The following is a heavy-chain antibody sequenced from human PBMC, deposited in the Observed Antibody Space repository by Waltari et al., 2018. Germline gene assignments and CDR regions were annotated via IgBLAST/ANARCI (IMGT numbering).Heavy chain of an antibody. CDR2: IYYSGST. V-gene: IGHV4-59*01. D-gene: IGHD6-13*01. Sequence: QVQLQESGPGLVKPSETLSLTCTVSGGSISSYYWSWIRQPPGKGLEWIGYIYYSGSTNYNPSLKSRVTISVDTSKNQFPLKLSSVTAADTAVYYCARSIAGARGGYYYYMDVWGKGTTVTVSS. CDR3: ARSIAGARGGYYYYMDV. J-gene: IGHJ6*03. CDR1: GGSISSYY.